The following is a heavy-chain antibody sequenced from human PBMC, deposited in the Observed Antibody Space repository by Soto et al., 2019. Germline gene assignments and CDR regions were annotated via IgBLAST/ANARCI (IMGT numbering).Heavy chain of an antibody. CDR1: GFTFSNYG. CDR3: ARCAVLSTTSGGWCNWFDP. D-gene: IGHD2-21*01. J-gene: IGHJ5*02. CDR2: MSYDGSYK. Sequence: QVQLVESGGGVVQPGRSLRLSCAASGFTFSNYGMHWVRQAPGKGLDWVAVMSYDGSYKYYADSVKGRFTISRDNSKNTLYLQMNSLRAEDTGVYYCARCAVLSTTSGGWCNWFDPWGQGTLVTVSS. V-gene: IGHV3-30*03.